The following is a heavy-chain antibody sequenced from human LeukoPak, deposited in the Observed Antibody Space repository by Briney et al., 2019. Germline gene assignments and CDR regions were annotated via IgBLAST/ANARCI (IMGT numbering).Heavy chain of an antibody. J-gene: IGHJ4*02. D-gene: IGHD4-11*01. Sequence: GGSLRLSCAASGFTFSNYAMNWVRQAPGKGLEWVSAISGSGGSTYYADSVKGRFTVSRDNSKNTLYLQMNSLRAEDTAVYYCAKTTAALDYWGQGTLVTVSS. CDR1: GFTFSNYA. CDR2: ISGSGGST. CDR3: AKTTAALDY. V-gene: IGHV3-23*01.